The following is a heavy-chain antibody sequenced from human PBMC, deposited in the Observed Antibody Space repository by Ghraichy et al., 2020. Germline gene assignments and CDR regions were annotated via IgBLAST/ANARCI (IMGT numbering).Heavy chain of an antibody. CDR2: MYYSGTT. CDR1: GDSISRAYYY. Sequence: SETLSLTCTVSGDSISRAYYYWAWILQLPGKGLEWIGYMYYSGTTYYNPSLKSRLTISGDTSKNQFSLHLNSVTAADTAVYYCARAGGRSVAPWDAFDIWGQGAMVTVSS. D-gene: IGHD3-16*01. CDR3: ARAGGRSVAPWDAFDI. V-gene: IGHV4-31*03. J-gene: IGHJ3*02.